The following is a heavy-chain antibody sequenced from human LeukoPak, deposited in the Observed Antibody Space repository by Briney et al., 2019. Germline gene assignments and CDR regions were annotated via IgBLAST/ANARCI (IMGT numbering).Heavy chain of an antibody. CDR1: GFTFSSYA. D-gene: IGHD3-3*01. CDR2: ISGSGGST. J-gene: IGHJ4*02. V-gene: IGHV3-23*01. CDR3: ARQLRFLEWPDLYYFDY. Sequence: GGSLRLSCAASGFTFSSYAMSWVRQAPGKGLEWVSAISGSGGSTYYADSVKGRFTISRDNSKNTLYLQMNSLRAEDTAVYYCARQLRFLEWPDLYYFDYWGQGTLVTVSS.